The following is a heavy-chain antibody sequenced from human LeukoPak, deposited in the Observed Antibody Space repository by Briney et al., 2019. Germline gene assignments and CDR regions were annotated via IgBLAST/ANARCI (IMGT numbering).Heavy chain of an antibody. CDR1: GFTFSTYW. CDR3: AREDHSKYEY. V-gene: IGHV3-7*01. Sequence: GGSLRLSCVASGFTFSTYWMSWVRQAPGKGPEWVASIKQDGSEKFCVDSVKGRFTISKDNAKNSLYLQMNSLRVEDTAVYYCAREDHSKYEYWGQGTLVTVSS. CDR2: IKQDGSEK. D-gene: IGHD4-11*01. J-gene: IGHJ4*02.